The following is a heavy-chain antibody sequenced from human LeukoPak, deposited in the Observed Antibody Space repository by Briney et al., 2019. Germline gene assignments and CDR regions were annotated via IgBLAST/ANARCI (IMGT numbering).Heavy chain of an antibody. CDR2: ISAYNGNT. D-gene: IGHD5-12*01. CDR3: ARVWSGYDSRFDP. CDR1: GYTFTSYG. V-gene: IGHV1-18*01. Sequence: ASVKVSCKASGYTFTSYGISWVRQAPGQGLEWMGWISAYNGNTNYAQKFQGRVSMTTDTSTSTAYMELRSLRSDDTAVYYCARVWSGYDSRFDPWGQGTLVTVSS. J-gene: IGHJ5*02.